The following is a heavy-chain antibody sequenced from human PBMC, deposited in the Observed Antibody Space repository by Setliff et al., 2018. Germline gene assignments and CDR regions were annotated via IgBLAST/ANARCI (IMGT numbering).Heavy chain of an antibody. J-gene: IGHJ4*02. CDR2: VYKTGSI. CDR1: GDSISGGTYS. CDR3: ARAYDSSGWYGESHTYYFDN. Sequence: SETLSLTCTVSGDSISGGTYSWSWIRQPAGKGLEWFGHVYKTGSIIYNPSLKSRVTISSDTSKNQFSLNLYSVTAADTAVYYCARAYDSSGWYGESHTYYFDNWGQGTPVTVSS. V-gene: IGHV4-61*09. D-gene: IGHD3-22*01.